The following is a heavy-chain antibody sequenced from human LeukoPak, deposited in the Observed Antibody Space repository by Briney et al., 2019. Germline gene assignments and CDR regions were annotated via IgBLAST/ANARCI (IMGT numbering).Heavy chain of an antibody. V-gene: IGHV3-23*01. J-gene: IGHJ3*02. Sequence: GGSLRLSCAASGFTFSSYAMSWVRQAPGKGLEWVSAISGSGGSTYYADSVKGRFTISRDNSKNTLYLQMNSLRAEDTAVYYCAKDRYRSSTSCSAFDIWGQGTMVTVSS. CDR3: AKDRYRSSTSCSAFDI. D-gene: IGHD2-2*01. CDR2: ISGSGGST. CDR1: GFTFSSYA.